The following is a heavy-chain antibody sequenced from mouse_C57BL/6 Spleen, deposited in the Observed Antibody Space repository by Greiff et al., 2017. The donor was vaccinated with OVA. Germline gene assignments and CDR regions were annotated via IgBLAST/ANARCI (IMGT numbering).Heavy chain of an antibody. CDR2: ISYDGSN. J-gene: IGHJ2*01. Sequence: EVKLQESGPGLVKPSQSLSLTCSVTGYSITSGYYWNWIRQFPGNKLEWMGYISYDGSNNYNPSLKNRISITRDTSKNQFFLKLNSVTTEDTATYYCAREHGSPYYFDYWGQGTTLTVSS. CDR3: AREHGSPYYFDY. V-gene: IGHV3-6*01. D-gene: IGHD1-1*02. CDR1: GYSITSGYY.